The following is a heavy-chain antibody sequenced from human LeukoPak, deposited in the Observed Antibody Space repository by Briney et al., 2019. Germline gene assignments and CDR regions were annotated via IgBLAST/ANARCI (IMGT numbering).Heavy chain of an antibody. J-gene: IGHJ4*02. CDR3: ARAGPSSSWHQFDY. D-gene: IGHD6-13*01. Sequence: GGSLRLSCAASGFTVSRYYMSWVRQAPGKGLEWVSVIYSGGRTYYADSVKGRFTISRDNSKNTLYLQMNSLRAEDTAVYYCARAGPSSSWHQFDYWGQGTLVTVSS. CDR2: IYSGGRT. V-gene: IGHV3-66*01. CDR1: GFTVSRYY.